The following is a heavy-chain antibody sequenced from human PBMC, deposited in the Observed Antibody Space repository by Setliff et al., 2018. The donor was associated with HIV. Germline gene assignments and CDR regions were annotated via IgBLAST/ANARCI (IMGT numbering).Heavy chain of an antibody. CDR1: GFTFTSYG. CDR2: ISVYNGNT. D-gene: IGHD3-22*01. CDR3: ARDDHYYDMGSILSDWYFDL. J-gene: IGHJ2*01. V-gene: IGHV1-18*01. Sequence: ASVKVSCKASGFTFTSYGISWVRQAPGQGLEWMGWISVYNGNTNHAQKFQGRVTMTTDTSTSTAYMELSSLTSEDTAVYYCARDDHYYDMGSILSDWYFDLWGRGTLVTVPQ.